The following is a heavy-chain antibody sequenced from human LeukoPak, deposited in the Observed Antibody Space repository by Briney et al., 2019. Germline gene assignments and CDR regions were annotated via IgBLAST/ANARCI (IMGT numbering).Heavy chain of an antibody. CDR2: IYTSGST. Sequence: SETLSLTCTVSGYSISSGYYWGWIRQPPGKGLEWIGRIYTSGSTNYNPSLKSRVTMSVDTSKNQFSLKLSSVTAADTAVYYCARIKWELLLPDYYYYMDVWGKGTTVTISS. CDR3: ARIKWELLLPDYYYYMDV. J-gene: IGHJ6*03. V-gene: IGHV4-38-2*02. CDR1: GYSISSGYY. D-gene: IGHD1-26*01.